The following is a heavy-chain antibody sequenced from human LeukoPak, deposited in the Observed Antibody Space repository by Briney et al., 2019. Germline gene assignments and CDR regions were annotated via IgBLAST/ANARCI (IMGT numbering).Heavy chain of an antibody. V-gene: IGHV3-74*03. CDR1: GFTFSNYW. J-gene: IGHJ4*02. CDR3: ARDKKSGESSEIDY. D-gene: IGHD3-10*01. CDR2: ISRDGSTT. Sequence: GGSLRLSCAASGFTFSNYWVHWVRQAPGKGLVWVSRISRDGSTTKYADSVKGRFTVSRDNAKNTLNLQINSLRAEDTAVYYCARDKKSGESSEIDYWGQGTLVTVSS.